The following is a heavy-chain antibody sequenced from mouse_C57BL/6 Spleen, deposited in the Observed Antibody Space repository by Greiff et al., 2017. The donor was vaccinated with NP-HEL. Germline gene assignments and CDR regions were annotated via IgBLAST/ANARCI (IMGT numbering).Heavy chain of an antibody. J-gene: IGHJ4*01. CDR2: IWGDGST. Sequence: VMLVESGPGLVAPSQSLSITCTVSGFSLTSYGVSWVRQPPGKGLEWLGVIWGDGSTNYHSALISRLSISKDNSKSQVFLKLNSLQTDDTATYYCAKPRITTVVATPYYYAMDYWGQGTSVTVSS. CDR3: AKPRITTVVATPYYYAMDY. D-gene: IGHD1-1*01. V-gene: IGHV2-3*01. CDR1: GFSLTSYG.